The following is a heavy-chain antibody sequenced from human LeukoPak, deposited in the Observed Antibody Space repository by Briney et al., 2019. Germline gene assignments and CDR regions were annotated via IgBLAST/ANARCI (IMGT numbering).Heavy chain of an antibody. D-gene: IGHD6-13*01. CDR2: IYYSGST. CDR1: GGSISSGGYY. J-gene: IGHJ4*02. CDR3: ARDVIAAAGIFDY. Sequence: SETLSLTCTVSGGSISSGGYYWSWIRQHPGKGLEWIGYIYYSGSTYYNPSLKSRVTISVDTFKNQFSLKLSSVTAADTAVYYCARDVIAAAGIFDYWGQGTLVTVSS. V-gene: IGHV4-31*03.